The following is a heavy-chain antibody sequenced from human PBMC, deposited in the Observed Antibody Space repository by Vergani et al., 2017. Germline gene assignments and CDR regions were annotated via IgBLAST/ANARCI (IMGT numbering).Heavy chain of an antibody. Sequence: VELLESGGGLAQPGGSLRVSCSASGFRFTTYYMSWVRQAPGKGLEWVSVIKSDGRTSYEESVRGRFTISRDTSRNAVYLQMNILRVEDTGVYYCTRSECSGTTCYGHYFDLWGHGILVTVSS. J-gene: IGHJ4*01. CDR1: GFRFTTYY. CDR3: TRSECSGTTCYGHYFDL. D-gene: IGHD2-15*01. CDR2: IKSDGRT. V-gene: IGHV3-66*02.